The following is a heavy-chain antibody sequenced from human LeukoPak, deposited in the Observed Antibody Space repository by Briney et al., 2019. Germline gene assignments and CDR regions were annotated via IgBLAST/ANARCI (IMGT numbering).Heavy chain of an antibody. CDR2: IIPIFGTA. Sequence: GASVKVSCKASGGTFSSYAISWVRQALGQGLEWMGGIIPIFGTANYAQKFQGRVTITADESTSTAYMELSSLRSGDTAVYYCARDIVATLRLGYAAFDIWGQGTMVTVSS. CDR3: ARDIVATLRLGYAAFDI. V-gene: IGHV1-69*13. CDR1: GGTFSSYA. J-gene: IGHJ3*02. D-gene: IGHD5-12*01.